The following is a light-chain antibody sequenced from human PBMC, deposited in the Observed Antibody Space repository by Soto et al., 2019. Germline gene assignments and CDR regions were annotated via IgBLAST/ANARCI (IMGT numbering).Light chain of an antibody. CDR1: QSVSSSY. Sequence: ELVLTQSPGTLSLSPGERATLSCRASQSVSSSYLAWYQQKPGQAPRLLIYGASNRATGIPDRFSGSRSGTDFTLTISRLEPEDFAVYFCQQYGRSPPFTFGQGTKVEIK. V-gene: IGKV3-20*01. J-gene: IGKJ2*01. CDR3: QQYGRSPPFT. CDR2: GAS.